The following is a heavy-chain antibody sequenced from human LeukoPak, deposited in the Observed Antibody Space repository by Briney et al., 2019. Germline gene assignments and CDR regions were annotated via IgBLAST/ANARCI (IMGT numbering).Heavy chain of an antibody. V-gene: IGHV4-59*01. CDR1: GGSISSDY. D-gene: IGHD3-3*01. CDR3: ARGGDFWSGPGWFDP. Sequence: NPSETLSLTCTVSGGSISSDYWTWIRQSPGKGLEGIGYIYYSGSTNYNRSRKSRVTISVDTSKNQFSLKLSSVTAADTAVYYCARGGDFWSGPGWFDPWGQGTLVTVSS. J-gene: IGHJ5*02. CDR2: IYYSGST.